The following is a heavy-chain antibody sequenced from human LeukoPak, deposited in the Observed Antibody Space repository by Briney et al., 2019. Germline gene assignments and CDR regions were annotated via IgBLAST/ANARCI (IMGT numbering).Heavy chain of an antibody. V-gene: IGHV3-33*05. CDR3: ARELSQIVWGGLDY. D-gene: IGHD2-21*01. J-gene: IGHJ4*02. CDR1: GFIFSHYG. CDR2: IQNDASTE. Sequence: PGRSPRLSCAASGFIFSHYGMHWVRQAPGKGLEWVAVIQNDASTENFADSVKGRFTISRDNSKNTVFLQMNSLRVEDTAVYYCARELSQIVWGGLDYGGQGTLVSVSS.